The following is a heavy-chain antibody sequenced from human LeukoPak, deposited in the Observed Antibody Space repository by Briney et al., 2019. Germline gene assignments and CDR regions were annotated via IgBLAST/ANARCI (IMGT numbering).Heavy chain of an antibody. V-gene: IGHV3-30*02. CDR1: GFTFSSSD. CDR3: AKGYRNHLLILLDS. Sequence: GGSLRLSCAASGFTFSSSDMHWVRQAPGKGLEWVAFIRYDGNNKYYADSVKGRLTITRDNSKNTLYLQMNSLRAADTAVYYCAKGYRNHLLILLDSWGQGTLVTVSS. CDR2: IRYDGNNK. J-gene: IGHJ5*01. D-gene: IGHD3-16*01.